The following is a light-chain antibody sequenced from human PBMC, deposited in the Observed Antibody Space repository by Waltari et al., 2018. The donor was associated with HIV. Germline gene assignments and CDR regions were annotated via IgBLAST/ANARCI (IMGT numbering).Light chain of an antibody. V-gene: IGLV1-51*01. CDR2: DTD. Sequence: QSVLTQPPSVSAAPGQKVTISCSGNRSNIGNNYVSWYQQVPGTAPKLLIYDTDNRPSGIPDRFSASKSGTSATLGITGLQTGDEADYYCGTWDSSLSAGVFGGGTKLTVL. CDR3: GTWDSSLSAGV. J-gene: IGLJ2*01. CDR1: RSNIGNNY.